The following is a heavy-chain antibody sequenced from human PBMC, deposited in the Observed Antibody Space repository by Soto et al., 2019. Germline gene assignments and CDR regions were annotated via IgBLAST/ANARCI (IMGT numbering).Heavy chain of an antibody. CDR3: AKYRRTEAEGFTLDY. CDR2: IYYTGST. J-gene: IGHJ4*02. D-gene: IGHD6-13*01. V-gene: IGHV4-59*02. CDR1: GDSVNNYY. Sequence: QVQLQESGPGLANPSETLSLTCTVSGDSVNNYYWSWIRQPPGKRLEWIGCIYYTGSTTYNPSLETLVTMSVDTSTNQFSLKLNSVNAADTAVYYCAKYRRTEAEGFTLDYWGRGTLVTVSS.